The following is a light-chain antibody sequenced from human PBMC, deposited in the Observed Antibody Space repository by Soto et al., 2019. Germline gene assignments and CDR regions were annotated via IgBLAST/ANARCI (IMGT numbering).Light chain of an antibody. V-gene: IGLV2-8*01. Sequence: QSALTQPPSASGSPGQSVTISCTGTSSDVGGYNYVSWYQQHPSKAPKLMIYEVTKRPSGVPDRFSGSKSGNTASLTVSGLQAEDEADYYCSSYAGGNSYVFGTGTKLTVL. CDR3: SSYAGGNSYV. CDR2: EVT. J-gene: IGLJ1*01. CDR1: SSDVGGYNY.